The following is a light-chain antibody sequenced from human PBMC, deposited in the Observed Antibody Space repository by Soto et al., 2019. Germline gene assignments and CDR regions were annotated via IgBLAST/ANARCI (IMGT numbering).Light chain of an antibody. J-gene: IGKJ3*01. CDR2: DAS. CDR3: QQRSNWPPP. CDR1: QSVNIY. V-gene: IGKV3-11*01. Sequence: EIVMTQSPATLSVSPGEGATLSCRASQSVNIYLAWYQQKPGQAPRLLIYDASNRATGIPARFSGSGSGTDFTLTISSLEPEDFAVYYCQQRSNWPPPFGPGTKVDIK.